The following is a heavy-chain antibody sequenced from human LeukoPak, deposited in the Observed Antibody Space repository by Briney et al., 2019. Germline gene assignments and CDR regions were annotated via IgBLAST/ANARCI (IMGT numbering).Heavy chain of an antibody. J-gene: IGHJ6*02. Sequence: GGSLRLSCAASGFTVSSNYMSWVRQAPGKGLEWVSLLYSSGSTYYTDSVKGRFTISRDSSKNTLYLQMNSLRAEDTAVYYCAGRGKGYYYGMDVWGQGTTVTVSS. CDR1: GFTVSSNY. CDR3: AGRGKGYYYGMDV. D-gene: IGHD5-24*01. V-gene: IGHV3-66*01. CDR2: LYSSGST.